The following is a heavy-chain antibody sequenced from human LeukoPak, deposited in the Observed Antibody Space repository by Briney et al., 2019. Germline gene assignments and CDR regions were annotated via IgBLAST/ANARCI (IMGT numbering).Heavy chain of an antibody. V-gene: IGHV3-11*01. CDR3: ARAGSKGGAGDSWFDP. D-gene: IGHD3-16*01. J-gene: IGHJ5*02. CDR2: ISGDSTTI. CDR1: GFTFSDYY. Sequence: PGGSLRLSCAASGFTFSDYYMSWIRQAPGKGLEWLSYISGDSTTIYYADSVKGRFTISRDNARTSLYLQMNSLRDDDTAFYYCARAGSKGGAGDSWFDPWGQGTLVTVSS.